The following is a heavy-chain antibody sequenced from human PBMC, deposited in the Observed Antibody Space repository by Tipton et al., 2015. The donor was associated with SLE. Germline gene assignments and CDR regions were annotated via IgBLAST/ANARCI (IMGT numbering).Heavy chain of an antibody. V-gene: IGHV4-34*01. J-gene: IGHJ6*02. Sequence: TLSLTCAVYGGSFSGYYWSWIRQPPGKGLEWIGEINHSGSTNYNPSLKSRVTISVDTSKNQSSLKLSSVTAADTAVYYCASRAAAGSYYYGMDVWGQGTTVTVSS. CDR3: ASRAAAGSYYYGMDV. CDR2: INHSGST. D-gene: IGHD6-13*01. CDR1: GGSFSGYY.